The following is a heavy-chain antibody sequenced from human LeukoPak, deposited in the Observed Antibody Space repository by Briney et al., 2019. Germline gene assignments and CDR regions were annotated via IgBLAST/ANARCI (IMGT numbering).Heavy chain of an antibody. V-gene: IGHV3-23*01. J-gene: IGHJ4*02. CDR3: AKDGLYYDGSEHVYYFDS. CDR1: GFTFSSYW. D-gene: IGHD3-22*01. Sequence: PGGSLRLSCAASGFTFSSYWMSWVRQAPGRGLEWLSIISGTADSKYYADSVKGRFTISRDNPRSTLYLEMNILRAEDTAVYYCAKDGLYYDGSEHVYYFDSWGQGTLVTVSS. CDR2: ISGTADSK.